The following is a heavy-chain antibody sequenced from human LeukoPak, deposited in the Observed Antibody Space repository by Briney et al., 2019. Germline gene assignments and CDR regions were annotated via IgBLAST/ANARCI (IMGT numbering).Heavy chain of an antibody. J-gene: IGHJ4*02. CDR3: ARDRGYSNFDY. Sequence: GGSLRLSCAASGFTFSKYWMSWVRQAPGKGLEWVANMKEDGGEINYVDSVRGRFTISRDNAQDFLVLQMDSLRVEDTAVYYCARDRGYSNFDYWGQVTLVTVSS. CDR2: MKEDGGEI. D-gene: IGHD4-11*01. V-gene: IGHV3-7*01. CDR1: GFTFSKYW.